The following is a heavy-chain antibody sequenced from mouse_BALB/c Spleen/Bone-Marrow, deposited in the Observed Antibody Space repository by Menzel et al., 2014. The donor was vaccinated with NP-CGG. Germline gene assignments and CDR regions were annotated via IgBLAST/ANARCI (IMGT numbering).Heavy chain of an antibody. V-gene: IGHV5-6-3*01. CDR1: GFTFSNYG. J-gene: IGHJ3*01. CDR3: ARGYDYSSWFAY. D-gene: IGHD2-4*01. CDR2: INVNGDTT. Sequence: EVKVEESGGGSVQPGGSLKLSCAASGFTFSNYGMSWVRQTPDKRLEMIATINVNGDTTYHPDSVKGRFTISRDNVKNTLYLQMSSLKSEDTAMYYCARGYDYSSWFAYWGQGTLVTVSA.